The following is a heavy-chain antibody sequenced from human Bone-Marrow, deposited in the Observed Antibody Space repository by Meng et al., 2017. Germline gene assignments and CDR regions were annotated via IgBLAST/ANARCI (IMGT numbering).Heavy chain of an antibody. J-gene: IGHJ6*02. V-gene: IGHV4-39*07. CDR2: IYYSGST. D-gene: IGHD4-17*01. CDR3: ARDLLSRSYDYGDYWPSYYYYGMDV. Sequence: SETLSLTCTVSGGPISSSIYYWGWNRQPPGKGLEWIGSIYYSGSTYYNPSLKSRVTISVDTSKNQFSLKLSSVSAADAAVYYCARDLLSRSYDYGDYWPSYYYYGMDVWGQGTTVTVSS. CDR1: GGPISSSIYY.